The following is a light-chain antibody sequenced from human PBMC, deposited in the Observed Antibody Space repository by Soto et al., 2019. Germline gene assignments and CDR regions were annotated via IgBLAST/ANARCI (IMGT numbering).Light chain of an antibody. CDR3: QPDVSSPWA. J-gene: IGKJ3*01. V-gene: IGKV3-11*01. Sequence: EIVLTQSPATLSLSPGERAPLSCRASQTVRNNLAWYQQRPGQAPRLLIYDASSRATGIPARFRGSVSRTDFTITISSLDPDDFALSYCQPDVSSPWALGDGTKWDIK. CDR2: DAS. CDR1: QTVRNN.